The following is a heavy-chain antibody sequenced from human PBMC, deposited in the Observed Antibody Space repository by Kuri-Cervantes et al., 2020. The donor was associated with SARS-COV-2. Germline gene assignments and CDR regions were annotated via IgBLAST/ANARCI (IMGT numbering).Heavy chain of an antibody. CDR1: GGSFSGYY. J-gene: IGHJ5*02. CDR2: INHSGST. Sequence: SETLSLTCAVYGGSFSGYYWSWIRQPPGKGLEWIGEINHSGSTNYNPSLKSRVTISVDTSKNQFSLKLSSVTAADTAVYYCARGPLGCCSSTSCYTRYNWFDPWGQGTLVTVYS. CDR3: ARGPLGCCSSTSCYTRYNWFDP. D-gene: IGHD2-2*02. V-gene: IGHV4-34*01.